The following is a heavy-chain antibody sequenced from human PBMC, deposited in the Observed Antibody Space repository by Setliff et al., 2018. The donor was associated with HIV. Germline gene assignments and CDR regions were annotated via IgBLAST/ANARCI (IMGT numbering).Heavy chain of an antibody. J-gene: IGHJ3*02. Sequence: SETLSLTCAVSGDSVTTSSWWSWVRQSPGKGLEWIGEIYTSGSTNYNPSLKSRVTISVDTSKNHFSLKLSSVTAADTAVYYCARDGPDYGDYTDAFDIWGQGTMVTVSS. D-gene: IGHD4-17*01. V-gene: IGHV4-4*02. CDR3: ARDGPDYGDYTDAFDI. CDR2: IYTSGST. CDR1: GDSVTTSSW.